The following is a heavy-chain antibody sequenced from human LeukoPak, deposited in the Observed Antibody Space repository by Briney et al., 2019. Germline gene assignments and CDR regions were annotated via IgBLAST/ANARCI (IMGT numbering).Heavy chain of an antibody. CDR2: ISSSCSTI. D-gene: IGHD3-16*02. CDR3: ARDAITFGGVIVKFDY. J-gene: IGHJ4*02. V-gene: IGHV3-48*02. Sequence: GGSLRLSCAASGFTFSSYSMNWVRQAPGKGLEWVSYISSSCSTIYYADSVKGRFTISRDNAKNSLYLQMNSLRDEDTAVYYCARDAITFGGVIVKFDYWGQGTLVTVSS. CDR1: GFTFSSYS.